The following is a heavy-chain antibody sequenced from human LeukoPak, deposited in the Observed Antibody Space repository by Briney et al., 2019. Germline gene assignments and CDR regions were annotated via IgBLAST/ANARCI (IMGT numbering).Heavy chain of an antibody. Sequence: SGGSLRLSCAASGFTFSSYGMHWVRQAPGKGLEWVAVISYDGSNKYYADSVKGRFTISRDNSKNTLYLQMNSLRAEDTAVYYCARDLDSSSGWYYYYYYYMDVWGKGTTVTVSS. CDR2: ISYDGSNK. CDR3: ARDLDSSSGWYYYYYYYMDV. V-gene: IGHV3-30*03. J-gene: IGHJ6*03. CDR1: GFTFSSYG. D-gene: IGHD6-19*01.